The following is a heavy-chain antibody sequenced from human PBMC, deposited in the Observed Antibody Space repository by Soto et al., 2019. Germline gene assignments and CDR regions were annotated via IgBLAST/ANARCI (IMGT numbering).Heavy chain of an antibody. CDR3: ARHDYGGFGL. Sequence: GASVKVSCKASGGTFSSYAISWVRQAPGQGLEWMGGIIPIFGTANYAQKFQGRVTITADESTSTAYMELSSLRSEDTAVYYCARHDYGGFGLWGQGTLVTVSS. CDR1: GGTFSSYA. D-gene: IGHD4-17*01. J-gene: IGHJ4*02. CDR2: IIPIFGTA. V-gene: IGHV1-69*13.